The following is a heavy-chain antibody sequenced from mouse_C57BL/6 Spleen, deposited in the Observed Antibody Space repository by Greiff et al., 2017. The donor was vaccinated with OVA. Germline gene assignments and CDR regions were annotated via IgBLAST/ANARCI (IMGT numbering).Heavy chain of an antibody. J-gene: IGHJ2*01. CDR1: GYAFSSYW. CDR2: IYPGDGDT. D-gene: IGHD2-1*01. V-gene: IGHV1-80*01. Sequence: VQGVESGAELVKPGASVKISCKASGYAFSSYWMNWVKQRPGKGLEWIGQIYPGDGDTNYNGKFKGKATLTADKSSSTAYMQLSSLTSEDSAVYFCARGGGNYYDFDYWGQGTTLTVSS. CDR3: ARGGGNYYDFDY.